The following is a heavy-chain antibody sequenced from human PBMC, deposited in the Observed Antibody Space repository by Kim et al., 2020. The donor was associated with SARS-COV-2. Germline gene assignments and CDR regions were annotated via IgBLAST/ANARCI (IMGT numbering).Heavy chain of an antibody. Sequence: ASVKVSCKASGYTFTSYDINWVRQATGQGLEWMGWMNPNSGNTGYAQKFQGRVTMTRNTSISTAYMELSSLRSEDTAVYYCARGRLLWFGELSGIWNYYYYYGMDVWGQGTTVTVSS. D-gene: IGHD3-10*01. CDR1: GYTFTSYD. CDR2: MNPNSGNT. J-gene: IGHJ6*02. CDR3: ARGRLLWFGELSGIWNYYYYYGMDV. V-gene: IGHV1-8*01.